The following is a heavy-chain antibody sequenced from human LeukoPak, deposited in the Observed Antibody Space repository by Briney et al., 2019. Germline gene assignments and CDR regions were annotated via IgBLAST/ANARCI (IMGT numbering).Heavy chain of an antibody. CDR2: IWYDGSNK. V-gene: IGHV3-33*01. J-gene: IGHJ4*02. CDR3: ARDRYSYGYFDY. D-gene: IGHD5-18*01. Sequence: GRSLRLSCAASGFTFSTYGMHWVRQAPGKGLEWVAVIWYDGSNKYYADSVKGRFTISRDNSKNTLYLQMNSLRAEDTAVYYCARDRYSYGYFDYWGQGTLVTVSS. CDR1: GFTFSTYG.